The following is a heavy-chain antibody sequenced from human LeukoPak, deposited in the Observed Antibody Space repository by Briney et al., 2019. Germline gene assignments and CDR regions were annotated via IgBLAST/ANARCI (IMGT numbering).Heavy chain of an antibody. J-gene: IGHJ6*02. CDR1: GGSISSYY. D-gene: IGHD2-15*01. V-gene: IGHV4-59*08. Sequence: SETLSLTCTVPGGSISSYYWSWIRQPPGKGLEWIGYIYYSGSTNYNPSLKSRVTISVDTSKNQFSLKLSSVTAADTAVYYCARGGHCSGGSCYSDPYYYGMDVWGQGTTVTVSS. CDR2: IYYSGST. CDR3: ARGGHCSGGSCYSDPYYYGMDV.